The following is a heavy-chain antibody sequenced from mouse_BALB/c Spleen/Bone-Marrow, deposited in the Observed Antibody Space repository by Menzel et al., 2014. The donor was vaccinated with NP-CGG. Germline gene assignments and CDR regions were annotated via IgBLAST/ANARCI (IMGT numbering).Heavy chain of an antibody. V-gene: IGHV5-4*02. CDR1: GFTFSDYY. Sequence: EVKLMESGGGLVKPGGSLKLSCAASGFTFSDYYMFWVRQTPEKRLEWVATISDDGGNTYYRDSVKGRFTISRDNAKNKPNLQMSSLKSEDTATYHCARETGPRAMDYWGQGTSVTVSS. CDR3: ARETGPRAMDY. CDR2: ISDDGGNT. J-gene: IGHJ4*01. D-gene: IGHD4-1*01.